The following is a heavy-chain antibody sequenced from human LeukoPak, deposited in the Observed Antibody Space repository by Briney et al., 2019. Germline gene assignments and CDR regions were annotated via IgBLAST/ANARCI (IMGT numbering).Heavy chain of an antibody. CDR1: GYTFTSYA. V-gene: IGHV7-4-1*02. J-gene: IGHJ4*02. CDR3: ARAPPRYYDSSGYYWDFDY. Sequence: GASVKVSCKASGYTFTSYAMNWVRQAPGQGLEWMGWINTNTGNPTYAQGFTGRFVFSLDTSVSTAYLQISSLKAEDTAVYYCARAPPRYYDSSGYYWDFDYWGQGTLVTVSS. CDR2: INTNTGNP. D-gene: IGHD3-22*01.